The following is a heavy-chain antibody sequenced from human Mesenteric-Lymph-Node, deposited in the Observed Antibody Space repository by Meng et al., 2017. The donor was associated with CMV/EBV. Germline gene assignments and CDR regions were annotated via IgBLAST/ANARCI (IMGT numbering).Heavy chain of an antibody. CDR1: GFTFSDYG. J-gene: IGHJ6*02. V-gene: IGHV3-30*02. Sequence: GESLKISCAASGFTFSDYGMHWVRLAPGKGLEWVAFIQYEGSIKYYAHSVKGRFTVIRDNSKNTVYLQMNSLRAEDTALYQCAKDISGYLYYGMDVWGQGTTVTVSS. CDR2: IQYEGSIK. CDR3: AKDISGYLYYGMDV. D-gene: IGHD3-22*01.